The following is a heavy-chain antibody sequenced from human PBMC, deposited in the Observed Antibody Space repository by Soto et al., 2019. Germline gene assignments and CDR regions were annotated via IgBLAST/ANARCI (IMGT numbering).Heavy chain of an antibody. Sequence: GGSLRLSCAASGFTFSSYGMHWVRQAPGKGLEWVAVIWYDGSNKYYADSVKGRFTISRDNSKNTLYLQMNSLRAEDTAVYYCARVAQAPTMVRGVKTYSRYFDYWGQGTLVTVSS. V-gene: IGHV3-33*01. CDR3: ARVAQAPTMVRGVKTYSRYFDY. CDR1: GFTFSSYG. D-gene: IGHD3-10*01. CDR2: IWYDGSNK. J-gene: IGHJ4*02.